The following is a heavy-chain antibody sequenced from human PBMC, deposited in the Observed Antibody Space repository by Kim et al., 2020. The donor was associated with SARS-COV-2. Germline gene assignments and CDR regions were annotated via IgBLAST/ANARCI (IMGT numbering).Heavy chain of an antibody. J-gene: IGHJ6*02. CDR3: AKDQSSDFHYGMDV. D-gene: IGHD3-3*01. V-gene: IGHV3-33*06. Sequence: ADSAHGRFNISRDNSENSLYLQMNSLRAEDTAVYYCAKDQSSDFHYGMDVWGQGTTVTVSS.